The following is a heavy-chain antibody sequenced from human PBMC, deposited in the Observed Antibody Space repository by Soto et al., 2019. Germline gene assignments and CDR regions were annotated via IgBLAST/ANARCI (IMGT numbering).Heavy chain of an antibody. D-gene: IGHD3-22*01. Sequence: SETLSLTCTVSGGSISSGGYYWSWIRQHPGKGLEWIGTIYFSGTTYYNPSLKSRVTISVDTSKSQFSLKLSSVTAADTAVYYCARRDRSGFSYWLDTWGQGTQGHRLL. J-gene: IGHJ5*02. V-gene: IGHV4-31*03. CDR3: ARRDRSGFSYWLDT. CDR1: GGSISSGGYY. CDR2: IYFSGTT.